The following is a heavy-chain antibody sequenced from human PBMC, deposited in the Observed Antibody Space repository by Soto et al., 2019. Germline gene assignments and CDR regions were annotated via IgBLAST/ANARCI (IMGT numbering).Heavy chain of an antibody. CDR2: IYYRGST. V-gene: IGHV4-59*01. CDR1: GGSISRYY. D-gene: IGHD6-19*01. CDR3: ASSSSGWYWFDP. J-gene: IGHJ5*02. Sequence: SETLSLTCTVSGGSISRYYWSWIRQPPGKGLEWIGYIYYRGSTNDNPSLKSRVTISVDTSKNQFSLKLSSVTAADTAVYYCASSSSGWYWFDPWGQGTLVTVS.